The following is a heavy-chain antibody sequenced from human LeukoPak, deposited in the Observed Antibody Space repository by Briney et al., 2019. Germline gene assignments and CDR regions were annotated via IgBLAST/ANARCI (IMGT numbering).Heavy chain of an antibody. CDR2: IYPGDSDT. CDR1: GYSFTSYW. Sequence: GESLKISCKGSGYSFTSYWIGWVRQMPGKGLGWMGIIYPGDSDTRYSPSFQGQVTISADKSTSTAYLQWSSLKASDTAMYYCARELQWLDLDAFDIWGQGTMVTVSS. J-gene: IGHJ3*02. CDR3: ARELQWLDLDAFDI. D-gene: IGHD6-19*01. V-gene: IGHV5-51*01.